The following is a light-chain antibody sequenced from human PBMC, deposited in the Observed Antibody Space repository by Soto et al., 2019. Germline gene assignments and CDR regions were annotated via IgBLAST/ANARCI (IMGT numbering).Light chain of an antibody. CDR1: QSVSTN. V-gene: IGKV3-15*01. J-gene: IGKJ1*01. Sequence: EIVLTQSPGTLSVPPVERATLSCMASQSVSTNFAWYLQKPGQAPRLLIYGASTRATAVPARFTASGSGTEFTLSISSLQSDDFGVYYCQQYDTWPRTFGQGTKVDIK. CDR2: GAS. CDR3: QQYDTWPRT.